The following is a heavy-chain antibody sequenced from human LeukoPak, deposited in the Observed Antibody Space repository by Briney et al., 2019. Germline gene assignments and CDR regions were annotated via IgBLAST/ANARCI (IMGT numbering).Heavy chain of an antibody. Sequence: EGSLRLSCSASGFPFNTYVIHWVRQAPGKGLEYVAGISSNGDNTDFADSAKGRFTISRDNSKSTLFLQMNSLRAEDTAVYFCTRDSALLGVAFDLWGQGTVVTVSS. V-gene: IGHV3-64D*06. CDR2: ISSNGDNT. CDR3: TRDSALLGVAFDL. J-gene: IGHJ3*01. D-gene: IGHD2-15*01. CDR1: GFPFNTYV.